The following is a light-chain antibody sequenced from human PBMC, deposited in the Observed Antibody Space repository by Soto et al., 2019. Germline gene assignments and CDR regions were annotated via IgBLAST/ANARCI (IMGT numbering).Light chain of an antibody. CDR1: QSVRTF. Sequence: EIGLTQSPATVSLSPGERAIVSCRASQSVRTFLAWFQQKPGQPPRRLIYGASNGPTGIPARFSGSGSGSDSTPTISSLVPADVAVSYWQERGDWPPIPFGQGTRLEIK. V-gene: IGKV3-11*02. CDR2: GAS. CDR3: QERGDWPPIP. J-gene: IGKJ5*01.